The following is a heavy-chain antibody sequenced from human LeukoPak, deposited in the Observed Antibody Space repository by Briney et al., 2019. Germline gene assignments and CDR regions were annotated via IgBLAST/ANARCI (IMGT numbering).Heavy chain of an antibody. CDR1: GYTFTSYD. Sequence: ASVKVSCKASGYTFTSYDINWVRQATGQGLEWMGWMNPNSGNTGYAQKFQGRVTMTRNTSISTAYMELSSLRSEDTAVYYCARVSPPYGSGSYYPRPYNWFDPWGQGTLVTVSS. CDR2: MNPNSGNT. CDR3: ARVSPPYGSGSYYPRPYNWFDP. J-gene: IGHJ5*02. D-gene: IGHD3-10*01. V-gene: IGHV1-8*02.